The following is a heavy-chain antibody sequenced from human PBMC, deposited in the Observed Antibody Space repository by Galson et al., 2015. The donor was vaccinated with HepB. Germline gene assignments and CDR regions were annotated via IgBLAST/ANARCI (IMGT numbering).Heavy chain of an antibody. CDR3: AGSDSSGWYEEI. D-gene: IGHD6-19*01. CDR2: LNPSDGTT. J-gene: IGHJ4*02. Sequence: SVKVSCKASGYTFTSYYMHWVRQAPGQGLEWIGVLNPSDGTTSFAQKLQGRVNMTRDTSASTVYVELSSLKSEDTAVYYCAGSDSSGWYEEIWGQGTLVSVSS. V-gene: IGHV1-46*04. CDR1: GYTFTSYY.